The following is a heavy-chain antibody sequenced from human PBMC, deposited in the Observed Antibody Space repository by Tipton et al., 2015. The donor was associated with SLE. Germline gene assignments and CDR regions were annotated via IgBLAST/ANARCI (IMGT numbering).Heavy chain of an antibody. D-gene: IGHD2-21*02. CDR2: IRNDGNSK. CDR3: AKGVWGDSWWSFDL. Sequence: SLRLSCVASGFTFSSYGMYWVRQAPGKGLEWVAFIRNDGNSKYYAESVKGRFTISRDHSRNMLYLQMNSLRADDPAGYYCAKGVWGDSWWSFDLWGRATLVTFS. J-gene: IGHJ2*01. V-gene: IGHV3-30*02. CDR1: GFTFSSYG.